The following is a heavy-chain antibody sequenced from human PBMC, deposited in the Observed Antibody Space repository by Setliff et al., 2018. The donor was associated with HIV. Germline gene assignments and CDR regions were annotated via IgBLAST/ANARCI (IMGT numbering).Heavy chain of an antibody. CDR2: INPSGGST. CDR3: AREGYDYVWVSYRSFYMDV. CDR1: GYTFTSYY. D-gene: IGHD3-16*02. J-gene: IGHJ6*03. Sequence: ASVKVSCKASGYTFTSYYMQWVRQAPGQGLEWMGIINPSGGSTNYAQKLQGRVTMTRDTSTSTVYMELSSLRSEDTAVYYCAREGYDYVWVSYRSFYMDVWGKGTTVTVSS. V-gene: IGHV1-46*01.